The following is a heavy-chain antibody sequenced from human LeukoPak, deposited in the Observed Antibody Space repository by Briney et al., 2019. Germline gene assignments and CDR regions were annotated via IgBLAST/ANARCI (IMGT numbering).Heavy chain of an antibody. CDR2: IYYSGST. J-gene: IGHJ2*01. Sequence: SETLSLTCTVSGGSISSGDYYWSWIRQPPGKGLEWIGYIYYSGSTYYNPSLKSRVTISVDTSKNQFSLKLSPVTAADTAVYYCALSAQQWLVRRELWYFDLWGRGTLVTVSS. V-gene: IGHV4-30-4*01. D-gene: IGHD6-19*01. CDR3: ALSAQQWLVRRELWYFDL. CDR1: GGSISSGDYY.